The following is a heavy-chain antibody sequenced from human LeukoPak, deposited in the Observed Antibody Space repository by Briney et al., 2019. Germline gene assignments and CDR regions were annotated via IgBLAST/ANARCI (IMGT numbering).Heavy chain of an antibody. J-gene: IGHJ3*02. CDR2: IYYSGST. CDR3: ARWIQNDAFDI. D-gene: IGHD5-18*01. V-gene: IGHV4-59*01. Sequence: KASETLSLTCTVSGGSISSYYWSWIRQPPGKGLEWIGYIYYSGSTNYNPSLKSRVTISVDTSKNQFSLKLSSVTAADTAVYYCARWIQNDAFDIWGQGTMVTVSS. CDR1: GGSISSYY.